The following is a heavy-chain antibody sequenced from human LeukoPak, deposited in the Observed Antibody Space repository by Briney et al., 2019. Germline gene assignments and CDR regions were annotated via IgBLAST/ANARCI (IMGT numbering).Heavy chain of an antibody. V-gene: IGHV1-8*01. D-gene: IGHD1-26*01. CDR3: ARSIVGVRKRNDY. CDR1: GYTFSSYD. J-gene: IGHJ4*02. CDR2: MNPNSGHT. Sequence: ASVKVSCKASGYTFSSYDIIWVRQASGQGLGWMGWMNPNSGHTGYAQKFQGRVTMTRSTSISTAYMELTSLTSEDSAVYYCARSIVGVRKRNDYWGQRTLVTVSS.